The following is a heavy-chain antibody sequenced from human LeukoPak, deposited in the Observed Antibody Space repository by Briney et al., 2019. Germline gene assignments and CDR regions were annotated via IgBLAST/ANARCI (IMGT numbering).Heavy chain of an antibody. CDR2: IYSGGST. D-gene: IGHD7-27*01. J-gene: IGHJ6*02. Sequence: TGGSLRLSCAASGFTVSSNYMSWVRQAPGKGLEWVSVIYSGGSTYYADSVKGRFTISRDNSKNTLYLQMNSLRVEDTAVYYCATGKLGSYYYYGMDVWGQGTTVTVSS. CDR3: ATGKLGSYYYYGMDV. CDR1: GFTVSSNY. V-gene: IGHV3-53*01.